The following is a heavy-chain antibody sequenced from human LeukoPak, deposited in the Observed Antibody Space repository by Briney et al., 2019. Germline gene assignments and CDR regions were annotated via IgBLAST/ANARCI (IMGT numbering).Heavy chain of an antibody. CDR3: ARDVRYYDFWSGYYTGVP. V-gene: IGHV3-30-3*01. CDR2: ISYDGSNK. CDR1: GFTFSSYA. J-gene: IGHJ5*02. D-gene: IGHD3-3*01. Sequence: GGSLRLSCAASGFTFSSYAMHWVRQAPGKGLEWVAVISYDGSNKYYADSVKGRFTISRDNSKNTLYLQMNSLRAEDTAVYYCARDVRYYDFWSGYYTGVPWGQGTLVTVPS.